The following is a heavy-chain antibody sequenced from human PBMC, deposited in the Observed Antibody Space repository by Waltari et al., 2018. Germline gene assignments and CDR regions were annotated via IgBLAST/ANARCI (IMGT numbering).Heavy chain of an antibody. V-gene: IGHV4-31*01. D-gene: IGHD2-2*01. Sequence: QVQLQQSGPGLVKPSQTLTLICTVSGGSMTSEYSYWSWIRQHPGKGLAWIGFIANSGTPYYNPSLKRLVDMSIETSKNQFALKVNSVTAADTAVYYCAKGGGGTRDGMDVWGQGTTVTVSS. CDR2: IANSGTP. J-gene: IGHJ6*02. CDR3: AKGGGGTRDGMDV. CDR1: GGSMTSEYSY.